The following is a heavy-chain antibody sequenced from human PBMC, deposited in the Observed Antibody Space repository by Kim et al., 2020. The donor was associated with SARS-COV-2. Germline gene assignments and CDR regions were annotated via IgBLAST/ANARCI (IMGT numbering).Heavy chain of an antibody. Sequence: GGSLRLSCAASGFSFGDYYMSWVRQAPGKGLEWLSYIGTDSLYTVYADSVRGRFTVSRDNAKKSLWLQMSSLRVDDTAVYYCARGGGDSYYHGMDVWGRGTTVTVS. V-gene: IGHV3-11*05. J-gene: IGHJ6*02. CDR3: ARGGGDSYYHGMDV. CDR2: IGTDSLYT. CDR1: GFSFGDYY. D-gene: IGHD2-15*01.